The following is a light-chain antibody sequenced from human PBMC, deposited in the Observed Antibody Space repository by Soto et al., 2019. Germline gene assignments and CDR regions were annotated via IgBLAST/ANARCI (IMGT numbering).Light chain of an antibody. CDR3: QQFIN. J-gene: IGKJ5*01. CDR2: GAS. CDR1: QSVSSSY. Sequence: EIVLTQSPGTLSLSPVEIATLSCRASQSVSSSYLAWYQQKPGQAPRLLIYGASSRATGIPDRFSGSGSGTDLTLTISRLEPEDFAVYYCQQFINCGQGTRREIK. V-gene: IGKV3-20*01.